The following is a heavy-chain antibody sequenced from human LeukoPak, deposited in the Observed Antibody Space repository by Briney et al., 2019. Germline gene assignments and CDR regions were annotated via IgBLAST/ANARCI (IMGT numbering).Heavy chain of an antibody. Sequence: ASVKVSCKASGYTFTGYYMHWVRQAPGQGLEWMGWINPNSGGTNYAQKFQGRVTMTRDTSISTAYMELSRLRSDDTAVYYCARTQPPMVRGVNVYYYYYMDVWGKGTTVTISS. D-gene: IGHD3-10*01. CDR1: GYTFTGYY. CDR2: INPNSGGT. V-gene: IGHV1-2*02. CDR3: ARTQPPMVRGVNVYYYYYMDV. J-gene: IGHJ6*03.